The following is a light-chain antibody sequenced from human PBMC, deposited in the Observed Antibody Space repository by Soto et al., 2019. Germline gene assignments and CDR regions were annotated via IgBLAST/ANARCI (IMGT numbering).Light chain of an antibody. CDR1: NSNIGSKY. J-gene: IGLJ2*01. Sequence: QAVVTQPPSASGTPGQTVTISCSGTNSNIGSKYVYWYQQFPGTAPKLLIYRNNQRRSGVPDRFSGSKSGTSASLAISGLRYEDEADYYCAAWDNSVGGPAFGGGTKLTVL. CDR2: RNN. V-gene: IGLV1-47*01. CDR3: AAWDNSVGGPA.